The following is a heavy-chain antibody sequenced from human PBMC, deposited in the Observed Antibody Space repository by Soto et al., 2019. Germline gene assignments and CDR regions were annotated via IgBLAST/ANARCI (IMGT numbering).Heavy chain of an antibody. V-gene: IGHV1-3*01. CDR1: GYTFTSYA. J-gene: IGHJ3*02. D-gene: IGHD2-2*01. Sequence: GAXVKGSCKASGYTFTSYAMHWVRQAPGQRLEWMGGSNAGNGNTKYSQKVQGRVTITRDTSASTAYMERNSLGSEDTAVYYCGRGGDIEVVPAAPVAFDIWGKGTMVTVS. CDR2: SNAGNGNT. CDR3: GRGGDIEVVPAAPVAFDI.